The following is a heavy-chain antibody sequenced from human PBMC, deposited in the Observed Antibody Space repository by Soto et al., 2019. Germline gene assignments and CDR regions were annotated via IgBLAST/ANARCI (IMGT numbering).Heavy chain of an antibody. Sequence: QVQLQESGPGLVKPSGTLSLTCAVSGGSISSSNWWSWVRQPPGKGLEWIGEIYHSGSTNYNPSLQRRVATSVDKSKNQFSLKLSSVTAADTAVYYCARGGSLRGMREWGQGTTVTVSS. J-gene: IGHJ6*02. CDR2: IYHSGST. CDR1: GGSISSSNW. CDR3: ARGGSLRGMRE. D-gene: IGHD3-10*01. V-gene: IGHV4-4*02.